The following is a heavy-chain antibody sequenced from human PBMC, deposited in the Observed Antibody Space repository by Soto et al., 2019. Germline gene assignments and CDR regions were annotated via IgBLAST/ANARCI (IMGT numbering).Heavy chain of an antibody. V-gene: IGHV3-9*01. CDR1: GFTFGDYG. D-gene: IGHD3-3*01. CDR2: VDWNGGSI. J-gene: IGHJ4*02. CDR3: AKLKQRLWGGYYFDS. Sequence: GGSLRLSCAASGFTFGDYGMHWVRQLPGKGLEWVSGVDWNGGSIGYMDSVKGRFTISRDDAKNSLFLQMDSLRVEDTAIYYCAKLKQRLWGGYYFDSWGRGTLVTVSS.